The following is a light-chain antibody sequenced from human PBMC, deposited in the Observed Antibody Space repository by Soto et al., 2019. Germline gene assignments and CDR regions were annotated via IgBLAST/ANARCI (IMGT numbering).Light chain of an antibody. CDR2: LGS. Sequence: DIVMTQSPLSLPVTPGEPASIYCRSSQSLLHSNGYNYLDWYLQKPGQSPQLLIYLGSNRASGVPDRFSGSGSGTDFTLKISRVEAEDVGVYYCIQPLQSWTFGQGTKVDIK. J-gene: IGKJ1*01. CDR1: QSLLHSNGYNY. V-gene: IGKV2-28*01. CDR3: IQPLQSWT.